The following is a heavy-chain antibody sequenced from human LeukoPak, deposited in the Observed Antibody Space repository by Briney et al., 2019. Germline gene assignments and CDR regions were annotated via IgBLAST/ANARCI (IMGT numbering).Heavy chain of an antibody. Sequence: SETLSLTFTVSGYSISSGYYWGWIRQPPGKGLEWIGCVHYSGSTNYNPSLKSRVTISVDTSKNQFSLKLSSVTAADTAVYYCARGILTGLDYFDYWGEGTLVTVSS. J-gene: IGHJ4*02. D-gene: IGHD3-9*01. V-gene: IGHV4-38-2*02. CDR3: ARGILTGLDYFDY. CDR2: VHYSGST. CDR1: GYSISSGYY.